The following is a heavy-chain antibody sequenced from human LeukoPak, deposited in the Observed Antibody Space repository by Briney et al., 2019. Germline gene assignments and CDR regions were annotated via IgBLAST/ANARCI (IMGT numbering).Heavy chain of an antibody. CDR2: ISTYNGNT. Sequence: ASVKVSCKGSGYNFNRYGVNWVRQAPGQGLEWVGWISTYNGNTFYAQKFEGRVSMTTDTSTNTVYMDLRSLRSDDTAVYYCARDLEHCRNIICSNSAYWGQGTLVTVSS. J-gene: IGHJ4*02. D-gene: IGHD2-2*01. CDR1: GYNFNRYG. CDR3: ARDLEHCRNIICSNSAY. V-gene: IGHV1-18*04.